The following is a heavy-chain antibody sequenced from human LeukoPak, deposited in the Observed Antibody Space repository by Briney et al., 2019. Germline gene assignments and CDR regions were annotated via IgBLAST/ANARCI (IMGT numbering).Heavy chain of an antibody. D-gene: IGHD5-12*01. CDR2: ISYDGSNK. V-gene: IGHV3-30*18. Sequence: GGSLRLSCAASGFTFSSYGMHWVRQAPGKGLEWVAVISYDGSNKYYAASVKGRFTISRDNSKNTLYLQLNSLRAEDTAVYYCAKGYSGSGDYFDYWGQGTLVTVSS. CDR3: AKGYSGSGDYFDY. J-gene: IGHJ4*02. CDR1: GFTFSSYG.